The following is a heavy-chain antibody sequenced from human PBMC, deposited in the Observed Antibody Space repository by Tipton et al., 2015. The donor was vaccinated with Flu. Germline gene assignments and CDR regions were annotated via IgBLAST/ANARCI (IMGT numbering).Heavy chain of an antibody. J-gene: IGHJ4*02. CDR3: ARDRRHYDFWSGYYKSYFDY. Sequence: SLRLSCAASGFTFSSYSMNWVRQAPGKGLEWVSSISSSSSYIYYADSVKGRFTISRDNAKNSLYLQMNSLRAEDTAVYYCARDRRHYDFWSGYYKSYFDYWGQGTLVTVSS. CDR2: ISSSSSYI. CDR1: GFTFSSYS. D-gene: IGHD3-3*01. V-gene: IGHV3-21*01.